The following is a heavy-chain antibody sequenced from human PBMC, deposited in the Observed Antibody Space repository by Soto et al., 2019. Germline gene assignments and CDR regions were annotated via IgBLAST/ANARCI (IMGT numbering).Heavy chain of an antibody. CDR3: ARLVVVAPVANA. D-gene: IGHD2-2*01. CDR2: IFYSGTT. CDR1: GASMSSGGYY. Sequence: SETLSLTFTVSGASMSSGGYYWGWIRQPPGKGLEWVGGIFYSGTTYYSPSLKDRVTISVDTSKNSFSLNLTSVTAADTAVYFCARLVVVAPVANAWGQGTLVTVSS. J-gene: IGHJ5*02. V-gene: IGHV4-39*02.